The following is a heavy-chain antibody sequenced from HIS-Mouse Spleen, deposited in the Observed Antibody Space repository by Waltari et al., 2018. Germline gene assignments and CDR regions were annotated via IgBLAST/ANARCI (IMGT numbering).Heavy chain of an antibody. J-gene: IGHJ4*02. CDR3: AKDKHHAFDY. Sequence: QVQLVESGGGVVQPGRSLRLSCAASGFTFSSYGMPWVRQAPGKGLEWVAVIADDGSNKYYADSVKGRFTISRDNSKNTLYLQMNSLRAEDTAVYYCAKDKHHAFDYWGQGTLVTVSS. V-gene: IGHV3-30*18. CDR2: IADDGSNK. CDR1: GFTFSSYG.